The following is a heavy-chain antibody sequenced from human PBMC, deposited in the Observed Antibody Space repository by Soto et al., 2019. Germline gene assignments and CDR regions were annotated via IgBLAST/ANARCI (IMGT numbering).Heavy chain of an antibody. CDR1: GGSISSGGYY. Sequence: QVQLQESGPGLVKPSQTLSLTCTVSGGSISSGGYYWSWIRQHPGQGLEWIGYIYYSGSTYYNPSLKSRVTISVDTSKNQFSLKMSSGTAADTAVYYCARGVTMVRGVIHTPYFDYWGQGTLVTVSS. CDR2: IYYSGST. D-gene: IGHD3-10*01. J-gene: IGHJ4*02. CDR3: ARGVTMVRGVIHTPYFDY. V-gene: IGHV4-31*03.